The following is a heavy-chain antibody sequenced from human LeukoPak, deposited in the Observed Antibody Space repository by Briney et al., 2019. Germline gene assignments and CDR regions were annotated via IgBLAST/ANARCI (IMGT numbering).Heavy chain of an antibody. CDR2: IKQDGSEK. Sequence: PGGSLRLSCAASGFTFRTYWMSWVRQAPGKGLEWVANIKQDGSEKYYVDSVKGRFTISRDNAKNSVFLQMNSLRAEDTAVYYCARDKIVGATHFDYWGQGTLVTVSS. CDR3: ARDKIVGATHFDY. CDR1: GFTFRTYW. D-gene: IGHD1-26*01. V-gene: IGHV3-7*01. J-gene: IGHJ4*02.